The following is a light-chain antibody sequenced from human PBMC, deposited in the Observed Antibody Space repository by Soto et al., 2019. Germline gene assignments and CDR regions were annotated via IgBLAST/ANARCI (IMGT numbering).Light chain of an antibody. CDR3: QQYGSALSWK. V-gene: IGKV3-20*01. Sequence: ERSNLSFRASQSVSSNLAWYQQKPGQAPRLLIYGASSRATGIQDRFSGSGSGTDFTLTISSLEPEDFAVYYCQQYGSALSWKFRQGSKLDIK. CDR1: QSVSSN. CDR2: GAS. J-gene: IGKJ1*01.